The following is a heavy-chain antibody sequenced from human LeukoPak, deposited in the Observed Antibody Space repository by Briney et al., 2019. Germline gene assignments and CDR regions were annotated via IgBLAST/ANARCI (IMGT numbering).Heavy chain of an antibody. V-gene: IGHV3-74*01. D-gene: IGHD4-17*01. Sequence: GGSVRLPCVASGFTFSSYWMQWVRQAPGKGLVGVSRIKSDGSSTSYAGPAKGRFNISRDNAKHTLYLQVKSLRCEDPAVLYCSGGSDYGGYSKFDYWGQGTLVTVSS. CDR2: IKSDGSST. J-gene: IGHJ4*02. CDR1: GFTFSSYW. CDR3: SGGSDYGGYSKFDY.